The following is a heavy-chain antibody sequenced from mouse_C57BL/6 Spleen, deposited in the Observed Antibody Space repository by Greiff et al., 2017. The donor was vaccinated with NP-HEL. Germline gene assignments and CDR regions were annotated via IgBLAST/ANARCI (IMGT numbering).Heavy chain of an antibody. CDR2: IDPETGGT. CDR1: GYTFTDYE. V-gene: IGHV1-15*01. CDR3: LIDYGNYAY. J-gene: IGHJ2*01. D-gene: IGHD2-1*01. Sequence: QVQLQQSGAELVRPGASVTLSCKASGYTFTDYEMHWVKQTPVHGLEWIGAIDPETGGTAYNQKFKGKAILTADKSSSTAYMELRSLTSEDSAVYYYLIDYGNYAYWGQGTTLTVSS.